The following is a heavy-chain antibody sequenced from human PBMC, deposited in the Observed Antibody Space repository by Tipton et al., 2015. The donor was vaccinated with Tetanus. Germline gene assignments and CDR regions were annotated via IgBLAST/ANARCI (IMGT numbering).Heavy chain of an antibody. CDR3: ARDFKDIVVVVGGLSD. Sequence: LSLTCAASGFNFRNSTMHWVRQAPGRGLEWVAVMSYDGSNRYFAESVKGRFTISRDNSKNTLYLQMNSLRPDDSAVYYCARDFKDIVVVVGGLSDWGQGTRVTVTS. J-gene: IGHJ4*02. V-gene: IGHV3-30*04. D-gene: IGHD2-15*01. CDR2: MSYDGSNR. CDR1: GFNFRNST.